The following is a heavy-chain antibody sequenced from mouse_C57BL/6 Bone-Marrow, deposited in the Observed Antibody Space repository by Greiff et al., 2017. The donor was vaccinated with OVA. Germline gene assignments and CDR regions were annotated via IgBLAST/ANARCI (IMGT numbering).Heavy chain of an antibody. Sequence: EVQVVESGGGLVQPGDSLSLSCAASGFTFTNYYMSWVRQPPGKALEWLAFIRNKPNGSTTEYSASVKGRFTISRDNSQSILYLQMKALRAEDSATYYCARYKGRVAVDYFDYWGQGTALTVSS. V-gene: IGHV7-3*01. J-gene: IGHJ2*01. CDR3: ARYKGRVAVDYFDY. D-gene: IGHD1-1*01. CDR2: IRNKPNGSTT. CDR1: GFTFTNYY.